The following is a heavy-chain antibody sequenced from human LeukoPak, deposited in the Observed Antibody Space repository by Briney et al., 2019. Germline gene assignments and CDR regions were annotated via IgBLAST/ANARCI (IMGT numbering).Heavy chain of an antibody. CDR2: IKQDGTEK. J-gene: IGHJ4*02. V-gene: IGHV3-7*01. CDR3: ASGVYYLDY. D-gene: IGHD2-8*01. Sequence: PGGSLRLSCAASGFTFSTYWMSWVRQAPGKGLEWVASIKQDGTEKYYVDSVKGRFTISRDNAKNSLYLQMNSLRAEDTAVYYCASGVYYLDYWGQGTLVTVSS. CDR1: GFTFSTYW.